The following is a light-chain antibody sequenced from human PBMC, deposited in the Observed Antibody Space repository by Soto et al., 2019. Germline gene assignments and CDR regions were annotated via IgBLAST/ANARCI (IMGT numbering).Light chain of an antibody. CDR1: SSDVGGYDY. V-gene: IGLV2-14*01. J-gene: IGLJ1*01. CDR3: SSYRDTSKLV. Sequence: QSALTQPASVSASPGQSITISCSGSSSDVGGYDYVSWYQQHPGKAPKLMIYEVSNRPSGVSDRFSGSKSGNTASLTISGLPADDEADYYCSSYRDTSKLVFGPGTKLTVL. CDR2: EVS.